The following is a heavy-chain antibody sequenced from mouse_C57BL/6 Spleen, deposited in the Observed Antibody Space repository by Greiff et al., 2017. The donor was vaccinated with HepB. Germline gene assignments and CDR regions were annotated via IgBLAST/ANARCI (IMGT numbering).Heavy chain of an antibody. D-gene: IGHD2-4*01. V-gene: IGHV1-55*01. CDR1: GYTFTSYW. CDR2: IYPGSGST. CDR3: ARGGLDDYDGRYNYAMDY. J-gene: IGHJ4*01. Sequence: QVQLQQPGAELVKPGASVKMSCKASGYTFTSYWITWVKQRPGQGLEWLGDIYPGSGSTNYNEKFKSKATLTVDTSSSTAYMQLSNLTSADSAVYYCARGGLDDYDGRYNYAMDYWGQGTSVTVSS.